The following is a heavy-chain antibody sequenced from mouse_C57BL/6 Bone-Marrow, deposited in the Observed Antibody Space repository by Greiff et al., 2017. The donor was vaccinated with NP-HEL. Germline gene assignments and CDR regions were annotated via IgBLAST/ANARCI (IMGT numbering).Heavy chain of an antibody. CDR2: IYPRSGNT. CDR3: ARWGRNYEAY. V-gene: IGHV1-81*01. Sequence: VQLQQSGAELARPGASVKLSCKASGYTFTSYGISWVKQRTGQGLEWIGEIYPRSGNTYYNEKFKGKATLTADKSSSTAYMELRSLTSEYSAVYFCARWGRNYEAYWGQGTLVTVSA. J-gene: IGHJ3*01. CDR1: GYTFTSYG. D-gene: IGHD2-1*01.